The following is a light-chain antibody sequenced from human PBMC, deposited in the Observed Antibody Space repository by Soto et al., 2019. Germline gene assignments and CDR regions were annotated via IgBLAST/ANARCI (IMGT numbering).Light chain of an antibody. CDR1: RSDVGGYNY. V-gene: IGLV2-14*01. J-gene: IGLJ1*01. CDR2: EVS. CDR3: SSYTSSSTLYV. Sequence: QSALTQPASVSGSPGQSITISCTGTRSDVGGYNYVSWYQQHPGKAPKLMIYEVSNRPSGVSNRFSVSKSGNTASLTISGLQAEDEADYYCSSYTSSSTLYVFGTGTKLTVL.